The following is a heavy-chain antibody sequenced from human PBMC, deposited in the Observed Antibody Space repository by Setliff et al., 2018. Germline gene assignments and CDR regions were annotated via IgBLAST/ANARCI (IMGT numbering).Heavy chain of an antibody. J-gene: IGHJ5*02. Sequence: VASVKVSCKASGYTFTNHAMHWVRQAPGQRLEWMGWINAGNGNTKYSQKFQGRVTITRDTSASTAYMELSSLRSEDTAVYYCARDTYIGDFWSGYYIQGQFDPWGQGTLVTVSS. CDR3: ARDTYIGDFWSGYYIQGQFDP. CDR1: GYTFTNHA. CDR2: INAGNGNT. D-gene: IGHD3-3*01. V-gene: IGHV1-3*01.